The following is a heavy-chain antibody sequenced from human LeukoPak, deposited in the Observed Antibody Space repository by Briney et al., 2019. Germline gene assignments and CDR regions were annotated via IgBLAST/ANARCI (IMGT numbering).Heavy chain of an antibody. Sequence: ASVKVSCKASGYAFNGYVIHFVRQAPGEGLEWMGWIKPNGGGTHYARRFRDRVTVTRDTSISTAYMELTRLTLDDTAVIYCARELMGGTFDYWGQGTQVTVSS. V-gene: IGHV1-2*02. CDR2: IKPNGGGT. CDR3: ARELMGGTFDY. D-gene: IGHD2-8*01. J-gene: IGHJ4*02. CDR1: GYAFNGYV.